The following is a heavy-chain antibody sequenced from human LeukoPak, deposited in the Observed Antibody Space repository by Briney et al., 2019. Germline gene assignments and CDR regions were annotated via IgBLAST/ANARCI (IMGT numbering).Heavy chain of an antibody. CDR2: TYYRSKWYN. D-gene: IGHD6-19*01. V-gene: IGHV6-1*01. CDR3: ARTAGTILESFWFDP. Sequence: SQTLSLTCAISGDSVSSNSAAWNWIRQFPSRGLEWLGRTYYRSKWYNDYAVSVKSRITINPDTSKNQFSLQLNSVTPEDTAVYYCARTAGTILESFWFDPWGQGTLVTVSS. CDR1: GDSVSSNSAA. J-gene: IGHJ5*02.